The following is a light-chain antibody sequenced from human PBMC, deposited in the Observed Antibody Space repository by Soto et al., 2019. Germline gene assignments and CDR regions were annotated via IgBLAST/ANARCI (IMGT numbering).Light chain of an antibody. CDR1: QSVSSNY. CDR2: GAS. J-gene: IGKJ2*01. V-gene: IGKV3-20*01. CDR3: QQYANSPFT. Sequence: EIVLTQSPGTLPLSPGERATLSCRASQSVSSNYLVWYQQKPGQAPRPLIYGASSSATGIPDRFSGSGSGTDLTLTISRLEPEGFAVYYCQQYANSPFTFGQGTKLEIK.